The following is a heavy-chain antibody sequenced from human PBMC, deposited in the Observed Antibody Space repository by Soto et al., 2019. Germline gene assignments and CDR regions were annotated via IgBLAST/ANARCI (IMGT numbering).Heavy chain of an antibody. V-gene: IGHV3-74*01. CDR2: INGDGSNT. Sequence: EVHLVESGGGLVQPGGSLSLSCAASGFTFSSYWMHWVRQAPGKGLVWVSRINGDGSNTNYADSVKGRFTISRDNAKKTLYLQMNSLRADDTAVYYCARVCTGGSCYQFDSWGQGTLVTVSS. D-gene: IGHD2-15*01. CDR1: GFTFSSYW. CDR3: ARVCTGGSCYQFDS. J-gene: IGHJ4*02.